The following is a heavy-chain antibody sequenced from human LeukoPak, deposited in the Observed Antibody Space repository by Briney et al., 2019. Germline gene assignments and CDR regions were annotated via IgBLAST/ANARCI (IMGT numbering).Heavy chain of an antibody. Sequence: SETLSLTCTVSGGSISSYSWNWIRQSPGRGLEWIGYVYYSGSTMYNPSLRSRVTISVDTSKNQFSLKLSSVTAADTAVYDCARLKARDAFDIWGQGTMVTVSS. J-gene: IGHJ3*02. CDR3: ARLKARDAFDI. CDR1: GGSISSYS. V-gene: IGHV4-59*08. CDR2: VYYSGST.